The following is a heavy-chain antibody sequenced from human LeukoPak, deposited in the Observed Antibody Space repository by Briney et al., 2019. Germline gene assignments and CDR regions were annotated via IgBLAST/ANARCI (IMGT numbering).Heavy chain of an antibody. CDR2: INHSGST. Sequence: SETLSLTCTVSGGSISSSSYYWSWIRQPPGKGLEWIGEINHSGSTNYNPSLKSRVTISVDTSKNQFSLKLSSATAADTAVYYCARVGYSCGYGGDYWGQGTLVTVSS. D-gene: IGHD5-18*01. V-gene: IGHV4-39*07. J-gene: IGHJ4*02. CDR3: ARVGYSCGYGGDY. CDR1: GGSISSSSYY.